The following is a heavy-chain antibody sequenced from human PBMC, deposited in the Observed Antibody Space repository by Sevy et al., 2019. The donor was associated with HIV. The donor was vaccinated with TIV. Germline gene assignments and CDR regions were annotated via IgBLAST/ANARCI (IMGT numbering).Heavy chain of an antibody. CDR2: INNIGGT. J-gene: IGHJ5*02. CDR1: GGSFSGYY. CDR3: ARGRPYAAMKVTANPWFDP. V-gene: IGHV4-34*01. D-gene: IGHD2-2*01. Sequence: SETLSLTCAVYGGSFSGYYWSWIRQSPGMKLEWIGEINNIGGTNYNPSLKSRVTILVDTSKSQFSLKLTSVTAADTAVYFCARGRPYAAMKVTANPWFDPWGQGTLVTVSS.